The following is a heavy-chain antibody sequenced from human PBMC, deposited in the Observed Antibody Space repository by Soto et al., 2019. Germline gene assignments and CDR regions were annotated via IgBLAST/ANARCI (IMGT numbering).Heavy chain of an antibody. CDR1: GGTFSSYA. D-gene: IGHD2-2*02. V-gene: IGHV1-69*06. Sequence: QVQLVQSGAVVKKPGSSVKVSCKASGGTFSSYAISWVRQAPGQGLEWMGGIIPIFGTANYARKFQGRVTITADKSTSTAYMELSSLRSEDTAVDYCARVCSSTSCYRSWFAPWGQGTLVTVSS. J-gene: IGHJ5*02. CDR3: ARVCSSTSCYRSWFAP. CDR2: IIPIFGTA.